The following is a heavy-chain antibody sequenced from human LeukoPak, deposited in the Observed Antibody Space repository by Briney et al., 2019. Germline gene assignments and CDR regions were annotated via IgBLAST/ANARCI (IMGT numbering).Heavy chain of an antibody. J-gene: IGHJ4*02. CDR3: ARGFGSSWFDY. Sequence: ASVKVSCKASGYSFTANYFHWVRQAPGQGLEWMGWLNPNSGGAKYAQRFQGRVTMTRDTSISTVCMELSSLRSDDTAVYYCARGFGSSWFDYWGQGKLVTVSS. CDR1: GYSFTANY. D-gene: IGHD6-13*01. CDR2: LNPNSGGA. V-gene: IGHV1-2*02.